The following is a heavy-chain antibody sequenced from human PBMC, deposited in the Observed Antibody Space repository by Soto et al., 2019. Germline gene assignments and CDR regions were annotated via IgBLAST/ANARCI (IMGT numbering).Heavy chain of an antibody. CDR2: ITGSGGDT. Sequence: GGSLRLSCAASGLTFSSYAMTWVRQAPGKGLEWVSAITGSGGDTNYLDSVKGRFTISRDNSKSTLYLQMNSLRAVDTAVYYCAKVGSYYKSFVHWYFDLWGRGTLVTVSS. V-gene: IGHV3-23*01. CDR1: GLTFSSYA. CDR3: AKVGSYYKSFVHWYFDL. J-gene: IGHJ2*01. D-gene: IGHD3-10*01.